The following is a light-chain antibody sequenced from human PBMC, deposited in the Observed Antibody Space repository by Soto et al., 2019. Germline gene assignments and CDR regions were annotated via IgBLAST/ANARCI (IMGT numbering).Light chain of an antibody. J-gene: IGKJ1*01. Sequence: EIVLNDALVSLSCSAFDRATLSFRASQSVSSSYLAWYQQKPGQAPRLLIYDTSTRATGIPARFSGSGSGTEFTLTISSLQPDDFATYYCQQDNSYSAEFAQGTKVEIK. CDR1: QSVSSSY. CDR3: QQDNSYSAE. V-gene: IGKV3D-7*01. CDR2: DTS.